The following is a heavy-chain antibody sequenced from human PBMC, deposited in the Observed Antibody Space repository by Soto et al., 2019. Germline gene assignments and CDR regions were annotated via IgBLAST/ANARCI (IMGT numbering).Heavy chain of an antibody. V-gene: IGHV3-48*02. CDR3: ARGPSYYDSSGYFSWDY. Sequence: GGSLRLSCAASGFSFSSYSMTWVRQAPGKGLEWVSYISSSSLTIYYADSVKGRFTISRDNAKNSLYLQMNSLRDEDTAVYYCARGPSYYDSSGYFSWDYWGQGTLVTVSS. CDR1: GFSFSSYS. D-gene: IGHD3-22*01. CDR2: ISSSSLTI. J-gene: IGHJ4*02.